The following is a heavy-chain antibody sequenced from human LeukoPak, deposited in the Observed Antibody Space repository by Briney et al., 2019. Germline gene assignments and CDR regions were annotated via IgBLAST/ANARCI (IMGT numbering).Heavy chain of an antibody. D-gene: IGHD3-22*01. Sequence: SETLSLTCTVSGGSISSYYWSWIRQPPGKGLEWLGYIYYSGSTNYNPSLKSRVTISVDTSKNQFSLKLSSVTAADTAVYYCARGPYYDSGAFDIWGQGAMVTVSS. J-gene: IGHJ3*02. CDR1: GGSISSYY. CDR3: ARGPYYDSGAFDI. V-gene: IGHV4-59*01. CDR2: IYYSGST.